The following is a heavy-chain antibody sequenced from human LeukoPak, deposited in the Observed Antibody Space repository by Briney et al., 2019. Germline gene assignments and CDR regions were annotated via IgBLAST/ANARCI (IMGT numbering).Heavy chain of an antibody. Sequence: GASVKVSCKASRYTFTTYDINWGRQAAGQGLGWMGWMSPNSGNTGYAQKFQGRVTMTRNTSISTAYMELSSLRSEDTAVYYCARVWCSSTNCLNGWFDPWGQGTLVTVSS. D-gene: IGHD2-2*01. V-gene: IGHV1-8*02. CDR1: RYTFTTYD. CDR3: ARVWCSSTNCLNGWFDP. J-gene: IGHJ5*02. CDR2: MSPNSGNT.